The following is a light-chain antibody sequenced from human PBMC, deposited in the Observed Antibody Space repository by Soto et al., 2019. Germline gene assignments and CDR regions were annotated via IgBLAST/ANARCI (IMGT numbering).Light chain of an antibody. CDR3: SSYTSSSTLDV. CDR1: SSHIGSSNL. Sequence: QSVLTQPASVSGSPGQSITISCTASSSHIGSSNLVSWYQHHSGKAPKLIIYEGNKRPSGVSNRFSGSKSGKTASLTISGLQAEDEGTYYCSSYTSSSTLDVFGTGTKVTVL. CDR2: EGN. V-gene: IGLV2-14*02. J-gene: IGLJ1*01.